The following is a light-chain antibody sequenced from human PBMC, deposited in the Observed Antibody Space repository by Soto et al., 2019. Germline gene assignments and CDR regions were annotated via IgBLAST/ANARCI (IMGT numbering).Light chain of an antibody. CDR1: NSNIGRNA. V-gene: IGLV1-44*01. J-gene: IGLJ2*01. CDR2: NNS. CDR3: SAWDDGLSGPL. Sequence: QAVVTQPPSASGAPGQWVTISCSGTNSNIGRNAVVWYQQLPGAAPKFLIYNNSQRPSGVPDRFSGSKSGTSASLVISGLQSEDEADYYCSAWDDGLSGPLFGGGTKLTVL.